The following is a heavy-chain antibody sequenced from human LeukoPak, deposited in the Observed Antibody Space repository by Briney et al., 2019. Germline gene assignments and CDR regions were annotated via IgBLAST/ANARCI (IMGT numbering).Heavy chain of an antibody. J-gene: IGHJ4*02. CDR3: ARGLPGYCSGDSCYCYFDS. CDR1: GYTFTSYG. V-gene: IGHV1-18*01. Sequence: ASVKVSCTASGYTFTSYGFSWVRQAPGQGLEWMGWISAYNGNTNYAQKLQSRGTMTTDTSTSTAYMEPRSLRSDDTAVYYCARGLPGYCSGDSCYCYFDSWGQGTLVTVSS. D-gene: IGHD2-15*01. CDR2: ISAYNGNT.